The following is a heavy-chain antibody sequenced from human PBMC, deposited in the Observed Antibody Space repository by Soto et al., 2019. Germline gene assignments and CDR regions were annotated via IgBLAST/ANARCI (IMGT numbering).Heavy chain of an antibody. V-gene: IGHV1-58*01. Sequence: SVKVSCKASGFTFTSPAVQWVRQARGQRLEWIGWIVVGSGNTNYAQKFQERVTITRDMSTSTAYMELSSLRSEDTAVYYCAAEGNGSAYYYYYYGMDVWGQGTTVTVSS. D-gene: IGHD3-10*01. CDR3: AAEGNGSAYYYYYYGMDV. CDR1: GFTFTSPA. CDR2: IVVGSGNT. J-gene: IGHJ6*02.